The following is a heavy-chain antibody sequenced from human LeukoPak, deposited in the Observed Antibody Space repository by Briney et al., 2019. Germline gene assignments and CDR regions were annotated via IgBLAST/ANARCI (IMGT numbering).Heavy chain of an antibody. CDR3: ARELYYDFWSGYKGGSYYYYGMDV. Sequence: GASVKVSCKASGYAFTNYGISWVRQAPGQGLEWMGWISGYNGNTNYAQKVQGRVTMTRDTSTSTVYMELSSLRSEDTAVYYCARELYYDFWSGYKGGSYYYYGMDVWGQGTTVTVSS. V-gene: IGHV1-18*01. J-gene: IGHJ6*02. D-gene: IGHD3-3*01. CDR1: GYAFTNYG. CDR2: ISGYNGNT.